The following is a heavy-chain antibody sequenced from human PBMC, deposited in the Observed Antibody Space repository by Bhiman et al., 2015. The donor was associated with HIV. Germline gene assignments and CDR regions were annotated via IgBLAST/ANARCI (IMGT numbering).Heavy chain of an antibody. CDR3: ARGSSSSLSAERFDP. D-gene: IGHD6-6*01. V-gene: IGHV3-21*01. CDR1: GFTFSSHS. Sequence: EVQLVESGGGLVKPGGSLRLSCAASGFTFSSHSMNWVRQAPGKGLEWVSSISRSSYYIYYADSVKGRFTISRDNAKNSLYLQMNSLRAEDTAVYYCARGSSSSLSAERFDPWGQGTLVTVSS. CDR2: ISRSSYYI. J-gene: IGHJ5*02.